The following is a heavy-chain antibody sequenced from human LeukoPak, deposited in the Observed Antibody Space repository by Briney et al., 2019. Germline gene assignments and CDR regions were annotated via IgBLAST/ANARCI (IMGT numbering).Heavy chain of an antibody. Sequence: SETLSLTCAVYGGSFSGNYWSWIRQPPGKGLEWIGDINHSGTTDYSPSLKSRFTISVDTSKNQFSLKLSSVTAADTAVYYCARVITIFGVVNDAFDIWGQGTMVTVSS. CDR2: INHSGTT. CDR1: GGSFSGNY. D-gene: IGHD3-3*01. J-gene: IGHJ3*02. CDR3: ARVITIFGVVNDAFDI. V-gene: IGHV4-34*01.